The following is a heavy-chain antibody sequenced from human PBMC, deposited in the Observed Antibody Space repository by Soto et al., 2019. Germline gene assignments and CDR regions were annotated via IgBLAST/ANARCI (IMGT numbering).Heavy chain of an antibody. CDR3: ARDVWFSLDS. V-gene: IGHV3-7*03. CDR1: GFIFRNDY. CDR2: TNKDGSEA. D-gene: IGHD3-9*01. J-gene: IGHJ4*02. Sequence: GGSLRLSCVASGFIFRNDYMSWVRQAPGKGLEWVAKTNKDGSEAYYVDSVDGRFTISRDNAKNLLFLEMKSLRVDDTAVYYCARDVWFSLDSWGRGTLVTVSS.